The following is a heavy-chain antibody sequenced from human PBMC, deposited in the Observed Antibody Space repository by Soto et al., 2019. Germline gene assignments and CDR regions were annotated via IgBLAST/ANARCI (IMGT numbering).Heavy chain of an antibody. V-gene: IGHV4-39*01. J-gene: IGHJ4*02. Sequence: QLQLQESGPGLVKPSETLSLTCTVSGGSISSSSYYWGWIRQPPGKGLGWIGSIYYSGSTYYNPSLKSRVTISVDTSKNQFSLKLSSVTAADTAVYYCARHEDRSFYYFDYWGQGTLVTVSS. CDR2: IYYSGST. D-gene: IGHD2-15*01. CDR1: GGSISSSSYY. CDR3: ARHEDRSFYYFDY.